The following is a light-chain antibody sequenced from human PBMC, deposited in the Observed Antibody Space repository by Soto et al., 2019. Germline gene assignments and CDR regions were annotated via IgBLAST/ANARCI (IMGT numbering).Light chain of an antibody. CDR3: SSFAANNNLV. J-gene: IGLJ2*01. CDR2: DVT. V-gene: IGLV2-8*01. Sequence: QSALTQPPSASGSPGQSVTISCTGTSSDIGGYNFVSWYQHHPGKAPELMIFDVTKRPSGVPHRFSDSKSGNTASLTVSGLQTEDEAVYYCSSFAANNNLVFGGGTKVTVL. CDR1: SSDIGGYNF.